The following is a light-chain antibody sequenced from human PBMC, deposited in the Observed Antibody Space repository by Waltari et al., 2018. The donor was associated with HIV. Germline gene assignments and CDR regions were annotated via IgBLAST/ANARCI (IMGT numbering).Light chain of an antibody. CDR1: QGISST. CDR2: DAS. V-gene: IGKV1-13*02. CDR3: HQFNSYPLT. J-gene: IGKJ4*01. Sequence: AIQLTQAPSSLSACVGDKVTITCRASQGISSTLVWYQQKPGKAPKLLIYDASTLESGVPPRFSGGGSCTAVTLTIITLQPADFAAYYCHQFNSYPLTFGGGTKVDIK.